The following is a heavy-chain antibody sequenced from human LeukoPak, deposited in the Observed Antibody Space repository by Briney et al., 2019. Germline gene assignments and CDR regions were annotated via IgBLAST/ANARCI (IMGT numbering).Heavy chain of an antibody. CDR1: GYNFPSYW. CDR2: IYPGDSDT. J-gene: IGHJ4*02. CDR3: ARPRKQWVLEYYFDY. V-gene: IGHV5-51*01. D-gene: IGHD6-19*01. Sequence: GESLKISCKGSGYNFPSYWIGWVRQIPGKGLEWMGIIYPGDSDTRYSPSFQGQVTISADKSISTAYLQWSSLKASDTAMYYCARPRKQWVLEYYFDYWGQGTLVTVSS.